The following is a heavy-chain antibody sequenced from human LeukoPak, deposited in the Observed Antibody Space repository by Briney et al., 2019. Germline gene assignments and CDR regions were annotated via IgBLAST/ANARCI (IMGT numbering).Heavy chain of an antibody. CDR2: INGDGSST. CDR1: GFPFSSYW. Sequence: GGSLRLSCAASGFPFSSYWMHWVRQVPGQGLVWVSRINGDGSSTSYADSVKGRFTISRDNAKNTLYLQMNGLRAEDTALYYCAKGSSYAWGSYPEYWGQGSLLTVSS. V-gene: IGHV3-74*01. D-gene: IGHD3-16*01. J-gene: IGHJ4*02. CDR3: AKGSSYAWGSYPEY.